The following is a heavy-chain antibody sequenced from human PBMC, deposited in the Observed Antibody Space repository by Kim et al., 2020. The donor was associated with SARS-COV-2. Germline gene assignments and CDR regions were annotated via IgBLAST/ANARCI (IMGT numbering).Heavy chain of an antibody. Sequence: SETLSLTCAVYGGSFSGYYWSWIRQPPGKGLEWIGEINHSGSTNYNPSLKSRVTISVDTSKNQFSLKLSSVTAADTAVYYCARGLGGSCYSCPSSSGWFDPWGQGTLVTVSS. V-gene: IGHV4-34*01. J-gene: IGHJ5*02. CDR2: INHSGST. CDR1: GGSFSGYY. D-gene: IGHD2-15*01. CDR3: ARGLGGSCYSCPSSSGWFDP.